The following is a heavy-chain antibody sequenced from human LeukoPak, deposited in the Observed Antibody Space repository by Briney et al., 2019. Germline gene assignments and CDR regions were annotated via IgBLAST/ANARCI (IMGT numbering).Heavy chain of an antibody. D-gene: IGHD3-22*01. J-gene: IGHJ4*02. Sequence: GGSLRLSCAASGFTFSSYAMSWVRQAPGKGLEWVSRINIDGRSTSYADFVKGRFTISRDNARSTLYLQMNSLRAEDTAVYYCARDRGYSTFDYWGQGTLVTVSS. CDR1: GFTFSSYA. CDR3: ARDRGYSTFDY. V-gene: IGHV3-74*01. CDR2: INIDGRST.